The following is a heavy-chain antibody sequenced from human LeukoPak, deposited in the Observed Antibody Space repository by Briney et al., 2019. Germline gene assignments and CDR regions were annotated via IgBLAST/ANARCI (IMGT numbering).Heavy chain of an antibody. CDR1: GGSISSSSYY. J-gene: IGHJ4*02. CDR3: ARLPGNYFDY. CDR2: IYNSGST. V-gene: IGHV4-39*01. Sequence: PSETLSLXCTVSGGSISSSSYYWGWIRQPPEKGLEWIGSIYNSGSTYYNPSLKSRVTISVDTSKNQFSLKLSSVTAADTAVYYCARLPGNYFDYWGQGTLVTVSS.